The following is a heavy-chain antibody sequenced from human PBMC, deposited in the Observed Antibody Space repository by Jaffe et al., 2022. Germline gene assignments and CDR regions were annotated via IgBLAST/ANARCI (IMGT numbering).Heavy chain of an antibody. J-gene: IGHJ6*03. Sequence: QVQLQQSGPGLVKPSQTLSLTCAISGDSVSSNSAAWNWIRQSPSRGLEWLGRTYYRSKWYNDYAVSVKSRITINPDTSKNQFSLQLNSVTPEDTAVYYCARVGYCSSTSCPVIGSESHYYYYYYMDVWGKGTTVTVSS. CDR2: TYYRSKWYN. CDR3: ARVGYCSSTSCPVIGSESHYYYYYYMDV. D-gene: IGHD2-2*01. CDR1: GDSVSSNSAA. V-gene: IGHV6-1*01.